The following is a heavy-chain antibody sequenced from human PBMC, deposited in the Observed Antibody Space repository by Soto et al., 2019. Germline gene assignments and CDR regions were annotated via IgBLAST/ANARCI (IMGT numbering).Heavy chain of an antibody. CDR3: ARPRGSRYYYYGMDV. J-gene: IGHJ6*02. CDR2: ISGSGGST. D-gene: IGHD3-10*01. V-gene: IGHV3-23*01. Sequence: EVQLLESGGGLVQPGGSLRLSCAASGFTFSSYAMSWVRQAPGKGLEWVSAISGSGGSTYYADSVKGRFTISRDNSKNPLYLQMNSLRAEDTAVYYCARPRGSRYYYYGMDVWGQGTTVTVSS. CDR1: GFTFSSYA.